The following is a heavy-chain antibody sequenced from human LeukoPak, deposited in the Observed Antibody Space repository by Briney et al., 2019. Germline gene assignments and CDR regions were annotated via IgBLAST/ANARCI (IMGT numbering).Heavy chain of an antibody. V-gene: IGHV3-23*01. D-gene: IGHD4-17*01. Sequence: PGGSLRLSCAASGFSVNTYTMYWVRQAPGKVLEWVSGIRKSEGSTYYADSVQGRFTISRDNSKNTLYLQMNSLRAEDTAVYYCAKAHYGPLGYWGQGTLVTVSS. CDR1: GFSVNTYT. CDR2: IRKSEGST. J-gene: IGHJ4*02. CDR3: AKAHYGPLGY.